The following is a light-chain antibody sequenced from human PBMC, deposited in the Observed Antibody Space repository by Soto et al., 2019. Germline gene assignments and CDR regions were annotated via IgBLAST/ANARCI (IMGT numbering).Light chain of an antibody. Sequence: QSALTQPASVSGSPGQSITISCTGTSSDVGGYNYVSWYQQDPGKAPKLMIYEVSNRPSGVSNSFSGSKSGNTASLTISGLQAEDEADYYCSSYTSSSNDVFGTGTKLTVL. V-gene: IGLV2-14*01. CDR3: SSYTSSSNDV. CDR1: SSDVGGYNY. CDR2: EVS. J-gene: IGLJ1*01.